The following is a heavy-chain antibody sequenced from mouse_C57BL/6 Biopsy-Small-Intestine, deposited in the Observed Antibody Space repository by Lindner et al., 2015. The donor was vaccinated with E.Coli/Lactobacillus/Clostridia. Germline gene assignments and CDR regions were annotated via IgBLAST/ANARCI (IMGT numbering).Heavy chain of an antibody. CDR1: GYTFTSHY. CDR2: INPSVDWT. CDR3: TRDVSEEVGGTSGWWLDH. Sequence: SVKVSCKASGYTFTSHYVHWVRQAPGQGLEWMGIINPSVDWTSYAPQFQGRVTVTRDTSTSTVFMELSSLRSADTAVYYCTRDVSEEVGGTSGWWLDHWGQGTLVTVSS. V-gene: IGHV1-53*01. J-gene: IGHJ4*01. D-gene: IGHD1-1*02.